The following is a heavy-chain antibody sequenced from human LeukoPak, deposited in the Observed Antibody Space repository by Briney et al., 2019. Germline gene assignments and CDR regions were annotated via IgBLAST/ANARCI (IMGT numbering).Heavy chain of an antibody. Sequence: PSETLSLTCAVYGGSFSGYYWSWIRQPPGKVLEWIGEINHSGSTNYNPSLKSRVTISVDTSKNQFSLKLSSVTAADTAVYYCARESVDVAAAGYYYYMDVWGKGTTVTISS. J-gene: IGHJ6*03. CDR3: ARESVDVAAAGYYYYMDV. CDR2: INHSGST. V-gene: IGHV4-34*01. D-gene: IGHD6-13*01. CDR1: GGSFSGYY.